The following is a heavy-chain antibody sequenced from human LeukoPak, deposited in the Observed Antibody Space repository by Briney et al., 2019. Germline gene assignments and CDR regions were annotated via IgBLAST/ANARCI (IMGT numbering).Heavy chain of an antibody. D-gene: IGHD3-22*01. CDR2: IYYSGST. CDR1: GGSISSSSYY. CDR3: ARRSPYYYDSSGLDY. V-gene: IGHV4-39*01. J-gene: IGHJ4*02. Sequence: SDTLSLTCTVSGGSISSSSYYWGWIRQPPGKWLERIPSIYYSGSTYYNPSLKSRVTISVDTSKNQFSLKLSSVTAADTAVYYCARRSPYYYDSSGLDYWGQGTLVTVSS.